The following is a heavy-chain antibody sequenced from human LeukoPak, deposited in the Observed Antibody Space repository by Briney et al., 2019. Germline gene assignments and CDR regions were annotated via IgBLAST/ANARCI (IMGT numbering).Heavy chain of an antibody. Sequence: SSETLSLTCTVSGGSISGSRYYWGWIRQTPGKGLEWIASWSDSGSTYYNASLRSRLIISVDTSKNQFSLKVISVTAADTAVYYCARAVGSFDWLPLFDYWGQGTLVTVSS. D-gene: IGHD3-9*01. CDR1: GGSISGSRYY. V-gene: IGHV4-39*07. CDR2: WSDSGST. J-gene: IGHJ4*02. CDR3: ARAVGSFDWLPLFDY.